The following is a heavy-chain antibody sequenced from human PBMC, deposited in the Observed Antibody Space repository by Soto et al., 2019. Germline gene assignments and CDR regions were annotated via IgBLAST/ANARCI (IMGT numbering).Heavy chain of an antibody. D-gene: IGHD1-7*01. CDR1: GGTFSSYA. CDR2: IIPIFGTA. CDR3: ASSVIPGITGTTSGSFDY. J-gene: IGHJ4*02. Sequence: KVSCKASGGTFSSYAISWVRQAPGQGLEWMGGIIPIFGTANYAQKFQGRVTITADKSTSTAYMELSSLRSEDTAVYYCASSVIPGITGTTSGSFDYWGQGTLVTVSS. V-gene: IGHV1-69*06.